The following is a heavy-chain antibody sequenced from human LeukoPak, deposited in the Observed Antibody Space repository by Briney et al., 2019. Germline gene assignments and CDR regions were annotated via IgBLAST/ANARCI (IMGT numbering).Heavy chain of an antibody. J-gene: IGHJ5*02. D-gene: IGHD4-11*01. Sequence: PGGSLRLSCADSGFTFGSYAMSWVRQAPGKGLEWVSAISGSGGSTYYADSVKGRFTISRDNSKNTLYLQMNSLRAEDTAVYYCAKLPLQDYRGNWFDPWGQGTLVTVSS. CDR2: ISGSGGST. CDR3: AKLPLQDYRGNWFDP. V-gene: IGHV3-23*01. CDR1: GFTFGSYA.